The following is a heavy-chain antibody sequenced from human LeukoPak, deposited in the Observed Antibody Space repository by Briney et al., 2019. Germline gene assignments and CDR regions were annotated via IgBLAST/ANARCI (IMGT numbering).Heavy chain of an antibody. CDR2: ISGSGGST. D-gene: IGHD3-22*01. CDR1: GFTFSSYA. CDR3: AKDRGDSSGYYYRGGTDY. Sequence: GGSLRLSCAASGFTFSSYAMSWVRQAPGKGLEWVSVISGSGGSTYYADSVKGRFTISRDNSKNTLYLQMNSLRAEDTAVYYCAKDRGDSSGYYYRGGTDYWGQGTLVTVSS. V-gene: IGHV3-23*01. J-gene: IGHJ4*02.